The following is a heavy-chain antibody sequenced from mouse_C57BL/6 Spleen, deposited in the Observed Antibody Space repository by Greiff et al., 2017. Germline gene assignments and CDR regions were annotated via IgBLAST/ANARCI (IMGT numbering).Heavy chain of an antibody. CDR2: IYPSDSET. CDR1: GYTFTSYW. V-gene: IGHV1-61*01. D-gene: IGHD4-1*01. Sequence: QVQLQQPGAELVRPGSSVKLSCKASGYTFTSYWMDWVKQRPGQGLEWIGNIYPSDSETHYNQKFKDKATLTVDKSSSPAYMQLSSLTSEDSAVYYCASFPGTPFAYWGQGTLVTVSA. CDR3: ASFPGTPFAY. J-gene: IGHJ3*01.